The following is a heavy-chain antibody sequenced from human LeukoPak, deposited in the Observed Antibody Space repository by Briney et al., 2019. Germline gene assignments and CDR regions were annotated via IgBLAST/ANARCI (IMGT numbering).Heavy chain of an antibody. CDR2: ACCGGAT. J-gene: IGHJ4*02. D-gene: IGHD5-12*01. CDR3: ATSYGSYVVDH. CDR1: GGSINSYY. Sequence: SETLSLTCTVSGGSINSYYLTWIRQPPGKRLEWIGFACCGGATNYNPSLKSRVTISVDTSKTQFSLNLSSVAAADTAVYYCATSYGSYVVDHRGQGTLVIVSS. V-gene: IGHV4-59*01.